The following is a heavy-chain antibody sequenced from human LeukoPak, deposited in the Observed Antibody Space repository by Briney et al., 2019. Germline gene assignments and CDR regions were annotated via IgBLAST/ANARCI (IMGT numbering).Heavy chain of an antibody. CDR2: INHSGST. J-gene: IGHJ4*02. D-gene: IGHD2-15*01. Sequence: SETLSLTCAVDGQSFSGYYWSWLRQPPEKGLEWIGEINHSGSTNYNPSLKSRVTISGDTSKNQFSLKQSSVTAADTAVYYCARGTSVARMLWGQGTLVTVSS. CDR3: ARGTSVARML. V-gene: IGHV4-34*01. CDR1: GQSFSGYY.